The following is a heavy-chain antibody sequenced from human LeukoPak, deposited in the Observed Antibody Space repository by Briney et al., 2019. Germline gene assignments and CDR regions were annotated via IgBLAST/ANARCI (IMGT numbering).Heavy chain of an antibody. CDR1: GFPFTSYG. CDR2: INANSGGT. D-gene: IGHD3-9*01. Sequence: ASVKVSCKTSGFPFTSYGISWVRQAPGQGLEWMGWINANSGGTNYAQKFQGRVTMTRDTSISTAYMELSRLRSDDTAVYYCAGSSRYDIWTGYPYWGQGTLVTVSP. J-gene: IGHJ4*02. CDR3: AGSSRYDIWTGYPY. V-gene: IGHV1-2*02.